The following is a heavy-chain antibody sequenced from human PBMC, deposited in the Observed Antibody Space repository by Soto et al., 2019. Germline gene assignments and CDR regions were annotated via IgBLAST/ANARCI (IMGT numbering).Heavy chain of an antibody. CDR1: GYTFTSYA. J-gene: IGHJ5*02. CDR2: INAGNGNT. Sequence: ASVKVSCKASGYTFTSYAMHWVRQAPGQRLEWMGWINAGNGNTKYSQKFQGRVTITRDTSASTAYMELSSLRSEDTAVYYCARVSDGDWTNWFDPWGQGTPVTVSS. CDR3: ARVSDGDWTNWFDP. V-gene: IGHV1-3*01. D-gene: IGHD1-1*01.